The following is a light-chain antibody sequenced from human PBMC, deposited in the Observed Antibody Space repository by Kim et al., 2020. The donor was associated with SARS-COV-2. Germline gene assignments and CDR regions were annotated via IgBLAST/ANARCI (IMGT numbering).Light chain of an antibody. CDR3: QSYDNGLRAWV. Sequence: QAVVAQPPSVSGAPGQRVIISCTGSSSNIEAGCDVNWYQHFPGTAPRLLIYSDDNRPSGVPDRFSGSKSGTSASLAISGLQAEDEAYYYCQSYDNGLRAWVFGGGTQLTVL. J-gene: IGLJ2*01. V-gene: IGLV1-40*02. CDR2: SDD. CDR1: SSNIEAGCD.